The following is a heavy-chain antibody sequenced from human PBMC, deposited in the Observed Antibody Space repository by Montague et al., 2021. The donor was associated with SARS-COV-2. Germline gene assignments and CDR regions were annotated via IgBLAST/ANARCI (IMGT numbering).Heavy chain of an antibody. Sequence: SETLSLTCTVSGGSINSFYWSWVRQSPGKRMEWIGYIHHSGSTKXNPSLQSRVTMSLDTSKSQFSLKLTAVTAADTAVYYCARGRGWLVFDYWGQGNLVTVSS. CDR3: ARGRGWLVFDY. CDR2: IHHSGST. V-gene: IGHV4-59*01. D-gene: IGHD6-19*01. CDR1: GGSINSFY. J-gene: IGHJ4*02.